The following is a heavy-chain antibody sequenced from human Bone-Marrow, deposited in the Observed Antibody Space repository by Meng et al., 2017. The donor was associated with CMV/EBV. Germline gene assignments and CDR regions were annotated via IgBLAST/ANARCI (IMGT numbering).Heavy chain of an antibody. V-gene: IGHV1-69*05. CDR3: ATEGPLNWFDR. Sequence: SCQASRGTFSNYPVSWVRHAPGLGLEWMGGFIPVFAPPSYAQKFQGRLTISTDESTSTAYMALNSLRSEDTAVYYCATEGPLNWFDRWGQGTLVTVSS. J-gene: IGHJ5*02. CDR2: FIPVFAPP. CDR1: RGTFSNYP.